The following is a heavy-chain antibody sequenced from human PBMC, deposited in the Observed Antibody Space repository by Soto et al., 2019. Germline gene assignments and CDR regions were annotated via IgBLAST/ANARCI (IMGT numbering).Heavy chain of an antibody. CDR2: INSDGSTT. CDR1: GFTFSSYW. Sequence: EVQLVESGGGLVQPGGSLRLSCAASGFTFSSYWMHWVRQAPGVVLVWVSRINSDGSTTTYADSVKGRFTISRDNAKNTLYLQMHSLRAEDTAVYYCARVVVGSYNWFDPWGQGTLVTVSS. V-gene: IGHV3-74*01. D-gene: IGHD1-26*01. CDR3: ARVVVGSYNWFDP. J-gene: IGHJ5*02.